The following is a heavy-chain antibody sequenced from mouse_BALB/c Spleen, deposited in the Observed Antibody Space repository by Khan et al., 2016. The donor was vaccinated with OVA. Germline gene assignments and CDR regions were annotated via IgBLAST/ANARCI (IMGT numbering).Heavy chain of an antibody. CDR2: INTYSGGP. CDR3: ARVLNYYGSCFAY. D-gene: IGHD1-1*01. Sequence: QIQLVQSGPELKKPGETVRLSCKASGYSFTDYGMNWVKQSPGKALKWMGWINTYSGGPTYADDFKGRFAFSWETSASTAYLRINIPKNEVGATQFCARVLNYYGSCFAYWGQGTLVTVSA. J-gene: IGHJ3*01. V-gene: IGHV9-1*02. CDR1: GYSFTDYG.